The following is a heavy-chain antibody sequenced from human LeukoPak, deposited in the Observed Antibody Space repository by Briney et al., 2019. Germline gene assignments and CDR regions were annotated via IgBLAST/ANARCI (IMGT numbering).Heavy chain of an antibody. CDR2: IWYDGSNK. CDR3: ARGETYYYDSSGYYSGRWGYYFDY. CDR1: GFTFSSYG. Sequence: GRSLRLSCAASGFTFSSYGMHWVRQAPGKGLEWVAVIWYDGSNKYYADSVKGRFTISRDNSKNTLYLQMNSLRAEDTAVYYRARGETYYYDSSGYYSGRWGYYFDYWGQGTLVTVSS. V-gene: IGHV3-33*01. J-gene: IGHJ4*02. D-gene: IGHD3-22*01.